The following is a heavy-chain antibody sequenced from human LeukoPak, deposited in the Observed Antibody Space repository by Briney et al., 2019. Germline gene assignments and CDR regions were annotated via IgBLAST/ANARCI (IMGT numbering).Heavy chain of an antibody. CDR3: AKSDWFDP. CDR2: SKYDGSTA. CDR1: GFTLENYW. V-gene: IGHV3-74*03. Sequence: PGGSLRLSCETSGFTLENYWMSWLRRAPGKGLEWVSRSKYDGSTAMYAESVKGRFTISRDNARGTLYLQMNSLRVDDTAVYYCAKSDWFDPCGRGILVTVSS. J-gene: IGHJ5*02.